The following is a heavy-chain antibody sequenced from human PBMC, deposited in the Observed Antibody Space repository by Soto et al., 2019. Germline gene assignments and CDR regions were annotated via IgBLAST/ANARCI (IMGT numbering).Heavy chain of an antibody. CDR2: IYYSGST. J-gene: IGHJ6*02. D-gene: IGHD1-26*01. Sequence: QLQLQESGPGLVKPSETLSLTCTVSGGSISSSSYYWGWIRQPPGKGLEWIGSIYYSGSTYYNPSLKSRVTISVDTSKNQFSLKLSSVTAADTAVYYCARHKPRMYSGSYRAPGMDVWGQGTTVTVSS. CDR3: ARHKPRMYSGSYRAPGMDV. CDR1: GGSISSSSYY. V-gene: IGHV4-39*01.